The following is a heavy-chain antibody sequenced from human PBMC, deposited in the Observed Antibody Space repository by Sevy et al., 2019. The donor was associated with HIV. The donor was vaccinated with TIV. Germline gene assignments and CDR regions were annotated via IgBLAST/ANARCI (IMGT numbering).Heavy chain of an antibody. CDR2: IYYNGHI. CDR1: GGSITSLY. Sequence: PSLRQLRETLSLTCTVSGGSITSLYWNWIRQPPGKGLEWIANIYYNGHINYNPSLKSRVTLSLDTSKNQFSLRLSSVTAADTAMYYCAGENAWGRGYSWGQGTLVTVSS. CDR3: AGENAWGRGYS. D-gene: IGHD1-26*01. V-gene: IGHV4-59*08. J-gene: IGHJ4*02.